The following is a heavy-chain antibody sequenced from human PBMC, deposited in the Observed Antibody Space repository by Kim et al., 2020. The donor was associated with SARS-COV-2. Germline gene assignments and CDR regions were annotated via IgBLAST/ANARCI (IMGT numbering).Heavy chain of an antibody. V-gene: IGHV1-18*01. CDR2: NT. CDR3: ARDVDGVFDY. J-gene: IGHJ4*02. D-gene: IGHD5-12*01. Sequence: NTNYAQKLQGRATMTTDTTTSTAYMDLRSLRSDDTAVYYCARDVDGVFDYWGQGTLVTVSS.